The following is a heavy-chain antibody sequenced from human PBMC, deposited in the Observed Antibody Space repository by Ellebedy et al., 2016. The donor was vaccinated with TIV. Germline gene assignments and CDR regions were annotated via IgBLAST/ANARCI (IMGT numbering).Heavy chain of an antibody. Sequence: GESLKISCEASGFTFSSYWMSWVRLAPGKGLEWVANVNEDGSEEHYVDSVKGRFTISRDNDKNSLYLHMDSLRAEDTAIYYCARPSSSWYFWGQGTLVTVSS. D-gene: IGHD6-13*01. V-gene: IGHV3-7*01. CDR3: ARPSSSWYF. CDR1: GFTFSSYW. CDR2: VNEDGSEE. J-gene: IGHJ4*02.